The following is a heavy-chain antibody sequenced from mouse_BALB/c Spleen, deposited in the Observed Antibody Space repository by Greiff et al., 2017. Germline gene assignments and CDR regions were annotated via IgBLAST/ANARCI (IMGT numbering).Heavy chain of an antibody. V-gene: IGHV1-4*01. J-gene: IGHJ3*01. Sequence: VQLQQSGAELARPGASVKMSCKASGYTFTSYTMHWVKQRPGQGLEWIGYINPSSGYTNYNQKFKDKATLTADKSSSTAYMQLSSLTSEDSAVYYCAREDGSSYVGFAYWGQGTLVTVSA. CDR1: GYTFTSYT. CDR3: AREDGSSYVGFAY. CDR2: INPSSGYT. D-gene: IGHD1-1*01.